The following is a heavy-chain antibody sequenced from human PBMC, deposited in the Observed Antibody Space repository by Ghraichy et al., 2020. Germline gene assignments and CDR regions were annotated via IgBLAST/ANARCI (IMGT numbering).Heavy chain of an antibody. D-gene: IGHD3-22*01. CDR1: GFTFSSYA. Sequence: GGSLRLSCAASGFTFSSYAMSWVRQAPGKGLEWVSAISGSGGSTYYADSVKGRFTISRDNSKNTLYLQMDSLRAEDTAVYYCAKTQDSGGYYMYYFDYWGQGTLVTVSS. J-gene: IGHJ4*02. V-gene: IGHV3-23*01. CDR3: AKTQDSGGYYMYYFDY. CDR2: ISGSGGST.